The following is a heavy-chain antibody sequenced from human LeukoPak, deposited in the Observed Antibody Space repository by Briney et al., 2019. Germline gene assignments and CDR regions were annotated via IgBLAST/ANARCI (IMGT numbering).Heavy chain of an antibody. CDR1: GGTFSSYA. V-gene: IGHV1-69*05. CDR2: IIPIFGTA. CDR3: ARYGESIVATITNNWFDP. Sequence: SVKVSCKASGGTFSSYAISWVRQAPGQGLEWMGGIIPIFGTANYAQKFQGRVTITTDESTSTAYMELSSLRSEDTAVYYCARYGESIVATITNNWFDPWGQGTLVTVSS. D-gene: IGHD5-12*01. J-gene: IGHJ5*02.